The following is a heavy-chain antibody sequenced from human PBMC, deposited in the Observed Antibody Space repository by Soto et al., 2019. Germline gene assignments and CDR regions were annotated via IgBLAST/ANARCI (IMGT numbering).Heavy chain of an antibody. V-gene: IGHV1-8*01. J-gene: IGHJ4*02. D-gene: IGHD6-19*01. CDR1: GYTFSSYD. CDR3: ATSGGGWYLY. Sequence: QVQLVQSGAEVKKPGASVKVSCKASGYTFSSYDINWVRQATGQGLEWMGWLNPNSGDTGYAQKFQGRVTLTRNTSINTAYIELISLTSDDTAVYYCATSGGGWYLYWGQGNLGTVSS. CDR2: LNPNSGDT.